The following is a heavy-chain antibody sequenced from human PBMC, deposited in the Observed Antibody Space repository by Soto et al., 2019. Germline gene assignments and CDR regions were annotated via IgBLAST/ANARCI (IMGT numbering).Heavy chain of an antibody. CDR2: IIPILGIA. CDR1: GGTFSSYT. V-gene: IGHV1-69*02. J-gene: IGHJ4*02. Sequence: QVQLVQSGAEVKKPGGSVKVSCKASGGTFSSYTISWVRQAPGQGLEWMGGIIPILGIANYAQKFQGRVTITADKPTSAAYMELSSLRSEDTAVYYCARGEQWLALDYWGQGTLVTVSS. CDR3: ARGEQWLALDY. D-gene: IGHD6-19*01.